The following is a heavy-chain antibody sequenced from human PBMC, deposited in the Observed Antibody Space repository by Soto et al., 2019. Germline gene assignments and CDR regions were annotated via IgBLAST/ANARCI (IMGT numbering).Heavy chain of an antibody. V-gene: IGHV3-15*01. CDR1: GFTFSNAW. Sequence: GGSLRLSCAASGFTFSNAWMSWVRQAPGKGLEWVGRIKSKTDGGTTDYAAPVKGRFTISRDDSKNTLYLQMNSLKTEDTAVYYCTTDGVRYFDVINWFDPWGQGTLVTVSS. D-gene: IGHD3-9*01. J-gene: IGHJ5*02. CDR3: TTDGVRYFDVINWFDP. CDR2: IKSKTDGGTT.